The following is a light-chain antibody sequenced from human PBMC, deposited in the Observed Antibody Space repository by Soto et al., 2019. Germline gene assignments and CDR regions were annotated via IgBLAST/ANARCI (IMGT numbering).Light chain of an antibody. Sequence: EVVMTQSPATLSVSPGEKATLSCWASETVATNLAWYQQKPGQAPRLLISGASTRADGISDRFRGSGSGTEFTLTISSLRSEDSGSYYCQQYFEWTPMTFGQGTKVEI. V-gene: IGKV3-15*01. CDR3: QQYFEWTPMT. CDR2: GAS. J-gene: IGKJ1*01. CDR1: ETVATN.